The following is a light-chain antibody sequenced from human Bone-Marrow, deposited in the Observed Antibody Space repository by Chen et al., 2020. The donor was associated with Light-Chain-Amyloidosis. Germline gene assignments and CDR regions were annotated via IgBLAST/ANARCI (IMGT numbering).Light chain of an antibody. V-gene: IGLV3-19*01. CDR2: DRK. CDR3: YSRDISGDHV. CDR1: SLRSYY. J-gene: IGLJ1*01. Sequence: SSELTQVPSVSLSFVQIVRITCQGDSLRSYYASWLQQKAGQAPGLVIYDRKYRPSGIPDRFSGSTSGNTASLTITGAQAEDEADYYCYSRDISGDHVFGTGTKVTVL.